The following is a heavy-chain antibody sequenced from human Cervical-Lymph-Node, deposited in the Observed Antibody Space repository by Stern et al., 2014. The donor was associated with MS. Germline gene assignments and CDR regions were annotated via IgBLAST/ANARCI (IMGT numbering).Heavy chain of an antibody. J-gene: IGHJ6*02. CDR2: IWYDGSNK. CDR1: GFTFSSYG. CDR3: AVAAAGYYYYYGMDV. Sequence: VQLVESGGGVVQPGRSLRLSCAASGFTFSSYGMHWVRQAPGKGLEWVAVIWYDGSNKYYADPVKGRFTISRDNSKNTLYLQMNSLRAEDTAVYYCAVAAAGYYYYYGMDVWGQGTTVTVSS. D-gene: IGHD6-13*01. V-gene: IGHV3-33*01.